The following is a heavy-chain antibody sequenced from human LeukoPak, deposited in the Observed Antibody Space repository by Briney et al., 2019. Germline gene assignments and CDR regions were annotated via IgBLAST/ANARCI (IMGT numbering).Heavy chain of an antibody. CDR1: GYTFTGYY. D-gene: IGHD4-17*01. Sequence: ASVKVSCKASGYTFTGYYMHWVRQAPGQGLEWMGWINPNSGGTNYAQKFQGRVTMTRDTSISTAYMELSRLRSDDTAVYYCARRLRALPNIGSNPYGGFDPWGQGTLVTVSS. J-gene: IGHJ5*02. V-gene: IGHV1-2*02. CDR3: ARRLRALPNIGSNPYGGFDP. CDR2: INPNSGGT.